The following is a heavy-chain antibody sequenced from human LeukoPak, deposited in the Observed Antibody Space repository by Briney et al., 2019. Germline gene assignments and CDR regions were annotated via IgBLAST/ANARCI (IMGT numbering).Heavy chain of an antibody. CDR3: ARGGITIFGVVSYMDV. CDR1: GFTFNTYG. V-gene: IGHV3-23*01. Sequence: GGSLRLSCAASGFTFNTYGMSWVRQAPGKGLEWVSAISGSGGSTYYADSVKGRFTISRDNAKNSLYLQMNSLRAEDTALYYCARGGITIFGVVSYMDVWGKGTTVTVSS. D-gene: IGHD3-3*01. J-gene: IGHJ6*03. CDR2: ISGSGGST.